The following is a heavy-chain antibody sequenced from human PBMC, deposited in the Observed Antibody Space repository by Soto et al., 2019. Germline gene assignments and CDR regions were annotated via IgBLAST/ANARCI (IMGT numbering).Heavy chain of an antibody. V-gene: IGHV4-59*01. D-gene: IGHD1-26*01. J-gene: IGHJ5*02. Sequence: SETLSLTCTVSGGFTSSYYWSWIRQPPGKGLEWIGNIYYSGSTNYNPSLKSRVTISVDTSKNQLSLKLSSVTAADTAVYYCASHLSGSYNWFDPWGQGTLVTVSS. CDR3: ASHLSGSYNWFDP. CDR1: GGFTSSYY. CDR2: IYYSGST.